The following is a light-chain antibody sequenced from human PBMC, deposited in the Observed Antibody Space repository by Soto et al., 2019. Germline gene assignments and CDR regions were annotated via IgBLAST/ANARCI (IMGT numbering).Light chain of an antibody. CDR1: QSIGKD. CDR3: QQYNHWTRT. CDR2: GAS. V-gene: IGKV3-15*01. J-gene: IGKJ1*01. Sequence: EIVITQCPVALSVSPGEGATLTCWASQSIGKDVAWYPQRPGQAPRLLIYGASTREPGIPARFSGSGSGTDCTLTISGLLSADFALYYCQQYNHWTRTFGQGTKVDIK.